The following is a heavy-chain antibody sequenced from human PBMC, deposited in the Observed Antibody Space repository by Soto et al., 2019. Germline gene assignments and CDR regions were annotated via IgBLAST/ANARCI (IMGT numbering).Heavy chain of an antibody. D-gene: IGHD5-12*01. CDR1: GDAVRPYY. CDR2: IYYSGGT. CDR3: ARGAYSGYEGFDY. V-gene: IGHV4-59*02. Sequence: SETLSLTCSVSGDAVRPYYWVWVRQPPGKGLECIGYIYYSGGTGYSPSLKNRVTISIDKSKNQVSLKLKSMTAADTAVYYCARGAYSGYEGFDYWGQGTLVTVSS. J-gene: IGHJ4*02.